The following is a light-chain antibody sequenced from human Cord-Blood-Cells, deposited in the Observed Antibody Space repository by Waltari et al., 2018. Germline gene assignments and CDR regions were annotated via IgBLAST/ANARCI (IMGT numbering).Light chain of an antibody. CDR1: RSDVGGYNY. Sequence: QSALTQPPSVSGSPGQSVTISCTGTRSDVGGYNYVSCYQQHPRKSPKLMIYDVSKRPSGVPDRFAGSKSGNTASLTISGLQAEDEADYYCCSYAGSYTYVFGTGTKVTVL. CDR2: DVS. V-gene: IGLV2-11*01. J-gene: IGLJ1*01. CDR3: CSYAGSYTYV.